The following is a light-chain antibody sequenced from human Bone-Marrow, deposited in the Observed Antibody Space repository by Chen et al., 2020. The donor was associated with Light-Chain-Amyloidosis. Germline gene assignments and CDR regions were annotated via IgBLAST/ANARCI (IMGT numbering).Light chain of an antibody. V-gene: IGLV2-14*03. Sequence: SALTQPASVSGPPGQSIAISCTGTSSDVGGYNYVSWYQQHPGKAPKLIIYNVSYRPSGVSNRFSGSKSDNTASLTISGLQAEDEADYYCTSYTSSGTLYVFGTGTKVTVL. J-gene: IGLJ1*01. CDR3: TSYTSSGTLYV. CDR1: SSDVGGYNY. CDR2: NVS.